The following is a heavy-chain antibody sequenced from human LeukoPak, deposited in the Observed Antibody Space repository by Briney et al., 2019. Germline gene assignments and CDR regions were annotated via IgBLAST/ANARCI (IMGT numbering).Heavy chain of an antibody. D-gene: IGHD6-19*01. Sequence: SETLSLTCTVSGGSISSYYWSWIRQPPGKGLEWIGYIYYSGSTNYNPSLKSRVTISVDTSKIQFSLKLSSVTAADTAVYYCARAGSSGWSDYWGQGTLVTVSS. CDR2: IYYSGST. J-gene: IGHJ4*02. CDR1: GGSISSYY. CDR3: ARAGSSGWSDY. V-gene: IGHV4-59*01.